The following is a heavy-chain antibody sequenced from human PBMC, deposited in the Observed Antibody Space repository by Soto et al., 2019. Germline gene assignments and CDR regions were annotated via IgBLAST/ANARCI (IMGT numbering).Heavy chain of an antibody. CDR3: ARSTGYGDSFFDY. V-gene: IGHV4-59*01. CDR2: MYYGGST. J-gene: IGHJ4*02. Sequence: SIRSYYWNWIRQSPGKGLDWIGYMYYGGSTNYNPSLKSRVSISADTSKDQFSLRLTSVTAADTAVYYCARSTGYGDSFFDYWGQGILVTVSS. CDR1: SIRSYY. D-gene: IGHD4-17*01.